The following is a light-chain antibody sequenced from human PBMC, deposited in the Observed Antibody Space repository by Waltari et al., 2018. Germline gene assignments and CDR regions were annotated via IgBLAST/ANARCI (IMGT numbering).Light chain of an antibody. CDR1: ELGHKY. CDR3: QTWDSNSYV. V-gene: IGLV3-1*01. CDR2: QDK. J-gene: IGLJ1*01. Sequence: SYEMTQSPSVSVSPGQTANMACSGHELGHKYVHWYQQKPGQSPLLVIYQDKKRPPGIPARFSGPNSGNTATLTISETQAVDEADYYCQTWDSNSYVFGTGTKLTVL.